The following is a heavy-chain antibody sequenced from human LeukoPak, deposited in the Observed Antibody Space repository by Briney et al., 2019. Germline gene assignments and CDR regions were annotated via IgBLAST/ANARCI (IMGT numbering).Heavy chain of an antibody. CDR2: ISTYNGNT. D-gene: IGHD2-2*01. J-gene: IGHJ4*02. V-gene: IGHV1-18*01. CDR1: GYTFTSYG. Sequence: ASVKVSCKASGYTFTSYGISWVRQAPGQGLDWRGCISTYNGNTNYAREFQGRVTMTTDTSTSTAYMELRSLRSDDTAVYYCARDDCTSASCYLAYWGQGTLVTVSS. CDR3: ARDDCTSASCYLAY.